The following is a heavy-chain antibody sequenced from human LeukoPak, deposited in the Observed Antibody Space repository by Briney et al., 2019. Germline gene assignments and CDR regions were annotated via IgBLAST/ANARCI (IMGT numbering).Heavy chain of an antibody. D-gene: IGHD4-23*01. CDR3: ARDTGGGSFDF. J-gene: IGHJ4*02. Sequence: GGSLRLSCAASGFTFSSYSMNWVRQAPGKGLEWVSYISSSSSTIYSADSVKGRFTISRDNAKNSLYVQMNSLRAEDTAVYYCARDTGGGSFDFWGQGTLVTVSS. CDR2: ISSSSSTI. V-gene: IGHV3-48*04. CDR1: GFTFSSYS.